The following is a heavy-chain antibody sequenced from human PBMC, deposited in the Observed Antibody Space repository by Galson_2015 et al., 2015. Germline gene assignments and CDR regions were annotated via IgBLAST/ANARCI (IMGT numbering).Heavy chain of an antibody. CDR1: GGSLSSGGSS. CDR3: ARLLRPGGPWYFDL. J-gene: IGHJ2*01. Sequence: TLSLTCAVSGGSLSSGGSSWSWIRQPPGKGLEWIGYIYHSGSTYYNPSLKSRVPISEDRSKNQFSLKLSSVTAADTAVYYGARLLRPGGPWYFDLWGRGTLVTVSS. V-gene: IGHV4-30-2*01. D-gene: IGHD1-26*01. CDR2: IYHSGST.